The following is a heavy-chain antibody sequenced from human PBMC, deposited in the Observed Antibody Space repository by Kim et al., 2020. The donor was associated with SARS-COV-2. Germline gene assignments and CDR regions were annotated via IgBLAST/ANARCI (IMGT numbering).Heavy chain of an antibody. V-gene: IGHV3-74*01. CDR3: ARDVKASPSNIVFDY. Sequence: GGSLRLSCAASGFSFSMYWMHWVRQPPGKGLVWVSRINSDGSSTDYADSVKGRFTISRDNAKNRLYLQVNSLRAEDTAVYYCARDVKASPSNIVFDYCGQGAVVTASS. D-gene: IGHD5-12*01. J-gene: IGHJ4*02. CDR1: GFSFSMYW. CDR2: INSDGSST.